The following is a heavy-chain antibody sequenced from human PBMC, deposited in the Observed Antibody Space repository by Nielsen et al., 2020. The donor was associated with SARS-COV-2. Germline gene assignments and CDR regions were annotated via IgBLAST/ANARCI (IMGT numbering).Heavy chain of an antibody. D-gene: IGHD1-26*01. CDR1: GGSISSYY. J-gene: IGHJ4*02. Sequence: SETLSLTCTVSGGSISSYYWRWIRQPPGKGLEWIGYIYYSGSTNYNPSLKTRVTISVDSSKNQFSLQLSSVTAADTAVYYCAREGSGSFLEIWGQGTLVTVSS. CDR2: IYYSGST. CDR3: AREGSGSFLEI. V-gene: IGHV4-59*01.